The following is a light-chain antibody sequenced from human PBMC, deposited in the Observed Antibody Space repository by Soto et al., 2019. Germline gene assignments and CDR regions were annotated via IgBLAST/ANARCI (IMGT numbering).Light chain of an antibody. Sequence: DIQMTQSPSSLSASVGDRVTITCLASQSISSYLNWYQQKPGKAPKLLIYAAFSLQSGVPSRFSGGGSGTDFTLTISSLQPEDFATYYCQQSYSTPRTFGQGTKVEIK. CDR1: QSISSY. J-gene: IGKJ1*01. CDR2: AAF. CDR3: QQSYSTPRT. V-gene: IGKV1-39*01.